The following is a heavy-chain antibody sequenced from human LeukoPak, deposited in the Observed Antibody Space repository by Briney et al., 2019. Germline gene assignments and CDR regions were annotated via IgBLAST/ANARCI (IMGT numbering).Heavy chain of an antibody. V-gene: IGHV4-39*01. Sequence: SETLSLTCTVSGGSISSSSYYWGWIRQPPGKGLEWIGTIYYSGSTYYNPSLKSRVTISVDTSKSQFSLNLSSVTAADTAVYYCARRGDGYNWRAFRMWYYFDYWGQGTLVTVSS. CDR1: GGSISSSSYY. D-gene: IGHD5-24*01. CDR2: IYYSGST. CDR3: ARRGDGYNWRAFRMWYYFDY. J-gene: IGHJ4*02.